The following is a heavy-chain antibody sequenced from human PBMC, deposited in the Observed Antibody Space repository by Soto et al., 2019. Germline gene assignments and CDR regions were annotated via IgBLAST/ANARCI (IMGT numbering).Heavy chain of an antibody. CDR3: ARDKGRSPLDY. Sequence: GGSLTLSCAASGFTFSSYSMNWARQAPGKGLEWISYISSSSRTIYYPGSVKGRFTISRDNAKNSLYLQMNSLRAEDTAVYYCARDKGRSPLDYWGQGTQVTVSS. CDR2: ISSSSRTI. J-gene: IGHJ4*02. CDR1: GFTFSSYS. D-gene: IGHD2-15*01. V-gene: IGHV3-48*01.